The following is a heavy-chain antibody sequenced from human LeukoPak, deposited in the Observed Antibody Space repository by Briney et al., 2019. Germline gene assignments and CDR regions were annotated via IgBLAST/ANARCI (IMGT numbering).Heavy chain of an antibody. Sequence: PGGSLRLSCSASGFTFGSYAMHWVRQAPGKGLEWVAVLSSDGSNKYYADSVKGRFTISRDISKNTLYLQMTSLRAEDTAVYYCARGAYQIVVVTAPTYWGQGTVVTVSS. J-gene: IGHJ4*02. CDR3: ARGAYQIVVVTAPTY. CDR1: GFTFGSYA. CDR2: LSSDGSNK. V-gene: IGHV3-30-3*01. D-gene: IGHD2-21*02.